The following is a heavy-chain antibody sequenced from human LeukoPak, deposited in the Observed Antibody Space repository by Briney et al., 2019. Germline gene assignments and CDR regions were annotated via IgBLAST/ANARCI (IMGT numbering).Heavy chain of an antibody. D-gene: IGHD5-12*01. CDR2: ISSSSSTI. J-gene: IGHJ4*02. CDR3: ASLSLVATFDYFDY. V-gene: IGHV3-48*01. Sequence: PGGSLRLPCAASGFTFSSYSMNWVRQAPGKGLEWVSYISSSSSTIYYADSVKGRFTISRDNAKNSLYLQMNSLRAEDTAVYYCASLSLVATFDYFDYWGQGTLVTVSS. CDR1: GFTFSSYS.